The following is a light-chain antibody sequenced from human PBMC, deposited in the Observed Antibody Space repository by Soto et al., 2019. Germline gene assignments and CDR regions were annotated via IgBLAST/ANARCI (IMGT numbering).Light chain of an antibody. J-gene: IGKJ1*01. CDR2: AAS. Sequence: DIQMAQSASSLSSSVGDRFTITCLSSQSISSYLNWYQQKPGKAPKLLIYAASSLQSGVPSRFSGSGSGTDFTLTISSLHPDDFGTYYCQQYNSYSPTFGQGTKVDI. CDR1: QSISSY. CDR3: QQYNSYSPT. V-gene: IGKV1-16*01.